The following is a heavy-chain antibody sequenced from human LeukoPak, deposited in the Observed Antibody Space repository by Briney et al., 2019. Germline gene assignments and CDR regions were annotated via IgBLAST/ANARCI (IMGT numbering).Heavy chain of an antibody. CDR3: AKVISSGGSCYEY. CDR1: GFTFSTYS. V-gene: IGHV3-21*04. J-gene: IGHJ4*02. Sequence: GGSRRLSCAASGFTFSTYSMNWVRQAPGKGLEWVSSISSSSSYIYYAVSAKGRFTISRDNAKNSLYLQMNSLRAEDTAVYYCAKVISSGGSCYEYWGQGTLVTVSS. CDR2: ISSSSSYI. D-gene: IGHD2-15*01.